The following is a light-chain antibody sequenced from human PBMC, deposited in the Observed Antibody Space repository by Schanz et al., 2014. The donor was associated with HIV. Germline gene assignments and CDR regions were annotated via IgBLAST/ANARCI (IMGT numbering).Light chain of an antibody. Sequence: EIVLTQSPGTLSLSPGERATLSCRASQSISRNYLAWYQQKPGQAPRLLIYGASTRATGIPYRFSGSGSGTDFTLTISSLEPEDFAVYYCQYFGNSGGTFGGGTKVEIK. J-gene: IGKJ4*01. CDR3: QYFGNSGGT. CDR2: GAS. V-gene: IGKV3-20*01. CDR1: QSISRNY.